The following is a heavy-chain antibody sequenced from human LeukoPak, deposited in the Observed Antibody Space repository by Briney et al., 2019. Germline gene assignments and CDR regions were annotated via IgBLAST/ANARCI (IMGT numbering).Heavy chain of an antibody. J-gene: IGHJ4*02. CDR3: ARRSYYYDSGYFDY. CDR2: ISYDGSNK. V-gene: IGHV3-30*04. Sequence: GGSLRLSCAASGFTFSSYAMHWVRQAPGKGLEWVAVISYDGSNKYYADSVKGRFTISRDNSKNTLYLQMNSLRAEDTAVYYCARRSYYYDSGYFDYWGQGTLVTVSS. D-gene: IGHD3-22*01. CDR1: GFTFSSYA.